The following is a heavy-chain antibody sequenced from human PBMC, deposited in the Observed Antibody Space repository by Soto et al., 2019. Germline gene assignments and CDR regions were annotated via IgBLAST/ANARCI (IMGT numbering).Heavy chain of an antibody. CDR3: ERLGTAAFDI. D-gene: IGHD1-1*01. CDR1: GGSIRSYY. J-gene: IGHJ3*02. CDR2: IYYSGST. V-gene: IGHV4-59*08. Sequence: PSETLSLTWTVSGGSIRSYYWSWIRQTPRKEMEWIGYIYYSGSTNYNPSLKSRVTISVDTSKNQFSLKLSSVTAADTAVDYCERLGTAAFDIWGQGTMVTVSS.